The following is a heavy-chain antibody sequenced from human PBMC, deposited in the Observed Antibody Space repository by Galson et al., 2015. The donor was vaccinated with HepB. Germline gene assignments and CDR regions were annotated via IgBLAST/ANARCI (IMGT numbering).Heavy chain of an antibody. Sequence: SVKVSCKASGYTFSSYSITWVRQAPGQGLEWMGWINAYNRDTNYAQKFQGRVTMTTDTSTSTAYVELRSLRSDDTAVYFCARGALVVVVGATQNNWFDPWGQGTLVTVSS. CDR3: ARGALVVVVGATQNNWFDP. J-gene: IGHJ5*02. CDR1: GYTFSSYS. D-gene: IGHD2-15*01. V-gene: IGHV1-18*01. CDR2: INAYNRDT.